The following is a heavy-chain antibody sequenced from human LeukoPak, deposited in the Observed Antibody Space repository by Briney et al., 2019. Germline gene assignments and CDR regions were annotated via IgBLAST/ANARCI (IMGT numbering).Heavy chain of an antibody. CDR2: ISSSGSTI. V-gene: IGHV3-11*01. J-gene: IGHJ4*02. CDR3: ARRDYYDSSGYYYLDY. D-gene: IGHD3-22*01. Sequence: KPGGSLRLSCAASGFTFSDYYMSWIRQAPGKGLEWVSYISSSGSTIYYADSVKGRFTISRDNAKNSLYLQMNSLRAEDTAVYYCARRDYYDSSGYYYLDYWGQGTLVTVSS. CDR1: GFTFSDYY.